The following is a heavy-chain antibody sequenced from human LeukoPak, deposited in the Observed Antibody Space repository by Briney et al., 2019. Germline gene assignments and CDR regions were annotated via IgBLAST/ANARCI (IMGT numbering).Heavy chain of an antibody. CDR3: ARVAGATTFDY. D-gene: IGHD1-26*01. V-gene: IGHV4-59*08. Sequence: SETLSLTCTVSGGSISSYYWSWIRQPPGKGLEWIGYIYYSGSTNYNPSLKSRVTISVDTSKNQFSLKLSSVTAADTAVYYGARVAGATTFDYWGQGTLVTVSS. CDR1: GGSISSYY. CDR2: IYYSGST. J-gene: IGHJ4*02.